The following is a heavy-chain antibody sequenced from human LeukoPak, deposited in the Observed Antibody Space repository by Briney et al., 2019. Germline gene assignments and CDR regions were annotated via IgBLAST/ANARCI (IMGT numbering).Heavy chain of an antibody. V-gene: IGHV4-30-2*01. J-gene: IGHJ4*02. Sequence: PSETLSLTCAVSGGSISSGRYSWSWIRQPPGKGLESIGYIYHSGSTYYNPSLKSRVTISVDRSKNQFSLKLSSVTAADTAVYYCARAYSSSSVHGYYFDYWGQGTLVTVSS. D-gene: IGHD6-6*01. CDR1: GGSISSGRYS. CDR2: IYHSGST. CDR3: ARAYSSSSVHGYYFDY.